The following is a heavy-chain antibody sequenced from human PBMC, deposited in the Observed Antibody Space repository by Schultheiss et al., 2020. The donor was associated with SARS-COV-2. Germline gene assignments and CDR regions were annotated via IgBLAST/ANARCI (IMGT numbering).Heavy chain of an antibody. CDR3: ARDRYDFWSGYVSYWYFDL. J-gene: IGHJ2*01. V-gene: IGHV1-69*13. CDR1: GGTFSSYA. Sequence: SVKVSCKASGGTFSSYAISWVRQAPGQGLEWMGGIIPIFGTANYAQKFQGRVTITADESTSTAYMELSSLRSENTAVYYCARDRYDFWSGYVSYWYFDLWGRGTLVTVSS. D-gene: IGHD3-3*01. CDR2: IIPIFGTA.